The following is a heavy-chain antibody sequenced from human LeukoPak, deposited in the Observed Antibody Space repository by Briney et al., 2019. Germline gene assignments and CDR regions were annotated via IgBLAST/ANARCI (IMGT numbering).Heavy chain of an antibody. J-gene: IGHJ4*02. CDR3: AREDIVVVPAAIHFDY. CDR1: GGSISSYY. D-gene: IGHD2-2*02. CDR2: IYTSGST. Sequence: SETLSLTCTVSGGSISSYYWSWIRQPAGKGLEWIGRIYTSGSTNYNPSLKSRVTMSVDTSKNQSSLKLSSVTAADTAVYYCAREDIVVVPAAIHFDYWGQGTLVTVSS. V-gene: IGHV4-4*07.